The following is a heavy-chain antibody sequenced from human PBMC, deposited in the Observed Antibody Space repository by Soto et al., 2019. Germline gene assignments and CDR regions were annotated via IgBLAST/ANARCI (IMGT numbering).Heavy chain of an antibody. CDR1: GYTFTTSG. V-gene: IGHV1-18*01. CDR3: ARCGNWNYASDS. J-gene: IGHJ4*02. D-gene: IGHD1-7*01. Sequence: QVQLVQSGAEVKKPGASVKVSCKASGYTFTTSGITWVRQAPGQGLEWMGWISANNGNTNYAQNVQGRVTMTTDTSTSTAYMELRSLRTDDTALYYRARCGNWNYASDSWGQGTMVTVS. CDR2: ISANNGNT.